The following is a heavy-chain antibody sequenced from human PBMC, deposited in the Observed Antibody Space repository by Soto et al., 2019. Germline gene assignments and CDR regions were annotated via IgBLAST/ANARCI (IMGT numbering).Heavy chain of an antibody. V-gene: IGHV1-18*01. Sequence: QVQLVQSGAEVKKPGASVKVSCKASGYTFTSYGISWVRQAPGQGLEWMGWISAYNGNTNYAQKLQGRVTIAPETSPTTGYMEVKRLRSDDTAVYFCAGGKGDFTNCYCYSPFDYWGQGTLVTVSS. J-gene: IGHJ4*02. CDR1: GYTFTSYG. D-gene: IGHD2-21*01. CDR3: AGGKGDFTNCYCYSPFDY. CDR2: ISAYNGNT.